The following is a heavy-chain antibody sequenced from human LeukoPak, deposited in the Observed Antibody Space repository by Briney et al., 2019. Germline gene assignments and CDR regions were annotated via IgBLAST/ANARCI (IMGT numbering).Heavy chain of an antibody. D-gene: IGHD3-10*01. CDR2: INPNSGGT. V-gene: IGHV1-2*02. Sequence: GASVKVSCKASGYTFTGYYMHWVRQAPGQGLEWMGWINPNSGGTNYARKFQGRVTMTRDTSISTAYMELSRLRSDDTAVYYCARAPYYYGSGSYYNYYYYYYMDVWGKGTTVTVSS. CDR3: ARAPYYYGSGSYYNYYYYYYMDV. J-gene: IGHJ6*03. CDR1: GYTFTGYY.